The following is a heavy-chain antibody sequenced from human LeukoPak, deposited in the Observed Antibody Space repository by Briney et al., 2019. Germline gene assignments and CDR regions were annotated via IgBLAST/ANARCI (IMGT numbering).Heavy chain of an antibody. CDR2: IVGDTVT. D-gene: IGHD1-26*01. CDR3: AKGSAQWEIYDY. V-gene: IGHV3-23*01. Sequence: AGGSLRLSCAASGFPFNSYAMSWVRQALGKGLEWVSAIVGDTVTVYTDSVKGRFTISRDNSKNTLYLQMNSLRAEDTAIYYCAKGSAQWEIYDYWGQGTLVTVSS. J-gene: IGHJ4*02. CDR1: GFPFNSYA.